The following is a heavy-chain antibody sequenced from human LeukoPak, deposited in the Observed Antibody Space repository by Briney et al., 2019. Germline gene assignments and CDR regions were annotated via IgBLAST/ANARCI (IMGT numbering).Heavy chain of an antibody. CDR2: ISSGSSYI. J-gene: IGHJ4*02. CDR3: AKDSEGYYDFWSGYYTPYYFDY. D-gene: IGHD3-3*01. V-gene: IGHV3-21*01. CDR1: GFTFSSFT. Sequence: GGSLRLSCAASGFTFSSFTMNWVRQAPGKGLQWVSSISSGSSYIYYADSVKGRFTISRDNAKNSLYLQMNSLRAEDTAVYYCAKDSEGYYDFWSGYYTPYYFDYWGQGTLVTVSS.